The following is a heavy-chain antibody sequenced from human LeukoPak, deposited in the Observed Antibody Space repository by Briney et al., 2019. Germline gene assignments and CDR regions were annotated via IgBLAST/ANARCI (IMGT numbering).Heavy chain of an antibody. D-gene: IGHD7-27*01. CDR3: ARQTGDYPDFDY. Sequence: GGSLRLSCAASGFTFSSYSMNWVRQSPGKGLEWVSSISSSSSYIYYADSVKGRFTISRDNAKNSLYLQMNSLRAEDTAVYYCARQTGDYPDFDYWGQGTLVTVSS. CDR1: GFTFSSYS. V-gene: IGHV3-21*01. CDR2: ISSSSSYI. J-gene: IGHJ4*02.